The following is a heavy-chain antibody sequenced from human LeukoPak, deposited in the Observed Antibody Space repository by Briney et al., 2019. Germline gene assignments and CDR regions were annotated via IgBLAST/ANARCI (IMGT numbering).Heavy chain of an antibody. CDR3: ARGSRGADS. J-gene: IGHJ4*02. V-gene: IGHV3-74*01. Sequence: GGSLRLSCAASGFSFGDYWMHWVRQASGKGPVWVSRTNSDGRSTDYADSVKGRFTVSRDNAKNTLYLQMNSLRAEDTAVYYCARGSRGADSWGQGTLVTVSS. CDR2: TNSDGRST. D-gene: IGHD5-12*01. CDR1: GFSFGDYW.